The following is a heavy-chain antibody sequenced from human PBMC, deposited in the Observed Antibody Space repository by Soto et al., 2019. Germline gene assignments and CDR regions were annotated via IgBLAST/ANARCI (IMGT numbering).Heavy chain of an antibody. CDR3: ARDEDSSSWYSHSRGWFDP. D-gene: IGHD6-13*01. V-gene: IGHV1-3*01. J-gene: IGHJ5*02. CDR1: GYTFTSYA. CDR2: INAGNGNT. Sequence: QVQLVQSGAEVKKPGASVKVSCKASGYTFTSYAMHWVRQAPGQRLEWMGWINAGNGNTKYSQKFQGRVTITRDTSASKAYMELSSLRSEDTAVYYCARDEDSSSWYSHSRGWFDPWGQGTLVTVSS.